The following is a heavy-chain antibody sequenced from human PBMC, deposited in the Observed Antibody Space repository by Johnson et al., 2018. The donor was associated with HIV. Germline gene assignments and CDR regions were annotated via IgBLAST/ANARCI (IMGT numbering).Heavy chain of an antibody. V-gene: IGHV3-30-3*01. CDR1: GLNFSDYG. Sequence: QMQLVESGGGVVQPGRSVRLSCAASGLNFSDYGMHWVRQAPGKGLEWVAVISFDGSKEYYADSVKGRFTISRDNSKKTLYLQVNSLRDEDTAVYYCSRDRGWELLLGAFDIWGQGTMVTVSS. D-gene: IGHD1-26*01. CDR2: ISFDGSKE. J-gene: IGHJ3*02. CDR3: SRDRGWELLLGAFDI.